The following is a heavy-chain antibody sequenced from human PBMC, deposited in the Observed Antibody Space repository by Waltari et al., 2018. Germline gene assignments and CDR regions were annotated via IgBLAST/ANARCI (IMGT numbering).Heavy chain of an antibody. CDR1: GGSISSVDYY. Sequence: QVQLQESGPGLVKPSQTLSLTCTVSGGSISSVDYYCSWIRQPPVQCLEWIGYIYYSGSTNYNPSLKSRVNISVDTSKNQFSLKLSSVTAADTAVYYCARDRDYYMDVWGKGTTVTVSS. V-gene: IGHV4-30-4*08. D-gene: IGHD3-10*01. CDR3: ARDRDYYMDV. J-gene: IGHJ6*03. CDR2: IYYSGST.